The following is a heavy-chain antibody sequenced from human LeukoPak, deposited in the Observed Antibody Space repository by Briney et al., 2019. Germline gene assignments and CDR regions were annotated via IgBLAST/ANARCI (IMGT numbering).Heavy chain of an antibody. J-gene: IGHJ4*02. V-gene: IGHV4-34*01. CDR1: GGSFSGYY. CDR3: ARGPPTNYDILTGYQFDY. CDR2: INHSGST. Sequence: SETLSLTCAVYGGSFSGYYWSSIRQPPGKGLEWIGEINHSGSTNYNPSLKGRVTISVDTSKNQFSLKLSSVTAADTAVYYCARGPPTNYDILTGYQFDYWGQGTLVTVSS. D-gene: IGHD3-9*01.